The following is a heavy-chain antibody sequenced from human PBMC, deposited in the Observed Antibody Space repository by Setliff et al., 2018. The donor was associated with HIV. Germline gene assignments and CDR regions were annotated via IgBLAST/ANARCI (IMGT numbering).Heavy chain of an antibody. D-gene: IGHD1-26*01. CDR3: ARGVGAAGDY. CDR1: GYTFTSYY. CDR2: INPSGGST. Sequence: ASVKVSCKASGYTFTSYYMHWVRQAPGQGLEWMGIINPSGGSTSYPQKFQGRVTLTRDTSINTAYMELSSLTSDDTAVYYCARGVGAAGDYWGQGTQVTVS. J-gene: IGHJ4*02. V-gene: IGHV1-46*01.